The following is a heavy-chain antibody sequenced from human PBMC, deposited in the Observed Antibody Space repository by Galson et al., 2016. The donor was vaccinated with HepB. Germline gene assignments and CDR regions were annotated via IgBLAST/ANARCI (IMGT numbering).Heavy chain of an antibody. V-gene: IGHV3-21*01. CDR3: ARPPEGDRRYFDL. Sequence: SLRLSCPASGFNFSPYSMTWVRQAPGKGLEWVSFISITSGYKYYAASLKGRVTISRDNAKNSLYLQMNRLRAEDTAVYYCARPPEGDRRYFDLWGRGTLVTVSS. CDR1: GFNFSPYS. D-gene: IGHD3-16*01. J-gene: IGHJ2*01. CDR2: ISITSGYK.